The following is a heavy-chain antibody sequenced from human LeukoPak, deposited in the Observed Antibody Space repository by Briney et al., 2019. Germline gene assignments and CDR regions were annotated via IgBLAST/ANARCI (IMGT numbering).Heavy chain of an antibody. CDR2: IYYSGRT. CDR3: AREGGFYCSSTSCYGLDY. CDR1: GGSISSGDYY. Sequence: SETLSLTCTVSGGSISSGDYYWSWIRQPRGKGLEWIANIYYSGRTYYNPSLKSRVTISVDTSKSQFSLKLSSVTAADTAVYYCAREGGFYCSSTSCYGLDYWGQGTLVTVSS. D-gene: IGHD2-2*01. J-gene: IGHJ4*02. V-gene: IGHV4-30-4*08.